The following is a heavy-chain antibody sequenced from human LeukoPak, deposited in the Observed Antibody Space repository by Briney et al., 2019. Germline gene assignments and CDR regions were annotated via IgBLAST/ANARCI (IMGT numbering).Heavy chain of an antibody. Sequence: ASVKVSCKASGYTFTSYGISWVRQAPGQGLEWMGWLSAYNGNTNYAQKLQGRVTMTTDTSTSTAYMELRSLRSDDTAVYYCAKTIKQWLVQVGAFDIWGQGTMVTVSS. CDR3: AKTIKQWLVQVGAFDI. D-gene: IGHD6-19*01. V-gene: IGHV1-18*01. CDR2: LSAYNGNT. J-gene: IGHJ3*02. CDR1: GYTFTSYG.